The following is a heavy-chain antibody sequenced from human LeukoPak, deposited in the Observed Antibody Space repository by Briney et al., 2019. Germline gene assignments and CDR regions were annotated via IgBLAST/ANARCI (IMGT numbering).Heavy chain of an antibody. CDR2: ISSSGSTI. D-gene: IGHD1-26*01. V-gene: IGHV3-11*01. CDR3: AKTTSIVGGVWYFDL. J-gene: IGHJ2*01. CDR1: GFTFSDYY. Sequence: GGSLRLSCAASGFTFSDYYMSWIRQAPGKGLEWVSYISSSGSTIYYADSVKGRFTISRDNAKNSLYLQMNSLRSDDTAVYYCAKTTSIVGGVWYFDLWGRGTLVTVSS.